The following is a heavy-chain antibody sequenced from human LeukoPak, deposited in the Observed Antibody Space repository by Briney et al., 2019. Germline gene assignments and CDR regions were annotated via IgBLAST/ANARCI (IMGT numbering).Heavy chain of an antibody. CDR1: GFTFDDYA. D-gene: IGHD1-26*01. CDR2: ISWNSGSI. Sequence: GRSLRLSCAASGFTFDDYAMHWIRQAPGRGLEWVSGISWNSGSIGYADSVKGRFTISRDNAKNSLYLQMNSLRAEDTALYYCAKGLGPSGNKGDAFDIWGQGTMVTVSS. J-gene: IGHJ3*02. V-gene: IGHV3-9*01. CDR3: AKGLGPSGNKGDAFDI.